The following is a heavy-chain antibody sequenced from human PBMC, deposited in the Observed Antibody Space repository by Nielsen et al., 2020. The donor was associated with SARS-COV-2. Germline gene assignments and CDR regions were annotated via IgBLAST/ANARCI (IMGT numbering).Heavy chain of an antibody. CDR2: IRSKAYGGTT. CDR1: GFTFGDYA. J-gene: IGHJ6*02. Sequence: GSLRLSCTASGFTFGDYAMSWVRQAPGKGLEWVGFIRSKAYGGTTEYAASVKGRFTISRDDSKSIAYLQMNSLKTEDTAVYYCTSSSWYLFYYYYYGMDVWGQGTTVTVSS. D-gene: IGHD6-13*01. CDR3: TSSSWYLFYYYYYGMDV. V-gene: IGHV3-49*04.